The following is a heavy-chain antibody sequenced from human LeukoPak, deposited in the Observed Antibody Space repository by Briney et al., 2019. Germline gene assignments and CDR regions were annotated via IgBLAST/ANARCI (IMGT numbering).Heavy chain of an antibody. J-gene: IGHJ4*02. D-gene: IGHD3-22*01. CDR1: GYSFTSYW. V-gene: IGHV5-51*01. CDR3: ARRKYYYDSSGYSPVYFDY. CDR2: IYPGDSDT. Sequence: GESLKISCKGSGYSFTSYWIGWVRQMPGKGLEWIGIIYPGDSDTRYSPSFQGQVTISADKSISTAYLQWSSLKASDTAMYYCARRKYYYDSSGYSPVYFDYWGQGTLVTVSS.